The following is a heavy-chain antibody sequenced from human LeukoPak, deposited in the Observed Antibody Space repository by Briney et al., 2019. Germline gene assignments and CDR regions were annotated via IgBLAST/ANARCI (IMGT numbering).Heavy chain of an antibody. D-gene: IGHD1-7*01. V-gene: IGHV1-69*13. CDR2: IIPLFFTS. CDR3: ARDRSPPRYTWTYGGFDP. Sequence: VASVKVSCKASGGTFSSYDLSWLRQSPGPGHEWFGRIIPLFFTSNYAQTFQRRVTITADESTGSAYRVVSSLRSEDAAVYYCARDRSPPRYTWTYGGFDPWGQGTLVTVSS. CDR1: GGTFSSYD. J-gene: IGHJ5*02.